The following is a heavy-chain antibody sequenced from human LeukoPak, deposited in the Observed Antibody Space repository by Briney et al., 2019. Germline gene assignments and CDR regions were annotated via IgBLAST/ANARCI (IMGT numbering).Heavy chain of an antibody. CDR2: IYHSGST. CDR1: GYSISSGYY. Sequence: SETLSLTCAVSGYSISSGYYWGWIRQPPGKGLEWIGSIYHSGSTYYNPSLKSRVTISVDTSKNQFSLKLSSVTAADTAVYYCASYYGSGSDYIFSDPKTNDYWGQGTLVTVSS. CDR3: ASYYGSGSDYIFSDPKTNDY. D-gene: IGHD3-10*01. J-gene: IGHJ4*02. V-gene: IGHV4-38-2*01.